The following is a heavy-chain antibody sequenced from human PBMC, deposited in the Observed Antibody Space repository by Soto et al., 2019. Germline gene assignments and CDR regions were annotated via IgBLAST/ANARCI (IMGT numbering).Heavy chain of an antibody. J-gene: IGHJ6*02. CDR2: ISYDGSNK. V-gene: IGHV3-30*18. D-gene: IGHD4-17*01. CDR1: GFTFSSYG. Sequence: QVQLVESGGGGFQPGRSLRRSCAASGFTFSSYGMHWVRQAPGKGLEWVAVISYDGSNKYYADSVKGRFTISRDNSKHTLYLQRNSLRAEDTAVYYCAKDQRAVTTYCYCGMAVWGQGTTVTVSS. CDR3: AKDQRAVTTYCYCGMAV.